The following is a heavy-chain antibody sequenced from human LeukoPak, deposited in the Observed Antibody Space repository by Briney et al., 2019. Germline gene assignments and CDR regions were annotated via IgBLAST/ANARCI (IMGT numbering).Heavy chain of an antibody. V-gene: IGHV1-3*02. J-gene: IGHJ4*02. CDR1: GYTFTSYD. CDR3: ARGSGYDYQNFDY. D-gene: IGHD5-12*01. CDR2: SNAGNGNT. Sequence: ASVKVSCKASGYTFTSYDINWVRQAPGQRLEWMGWSNAGNGNTKYSQEFQGRVTITRDTSASTAYMELSSLRSEDMAVYYCARGSGYDYQNFDYWGQGTLVTVSS.